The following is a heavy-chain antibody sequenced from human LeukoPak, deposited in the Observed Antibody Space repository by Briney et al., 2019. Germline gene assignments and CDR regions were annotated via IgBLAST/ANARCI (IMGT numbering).Heavy chain of an antibody. CDR1: GFTFSRHW. D-gene: IGHD5-18*01. V-gene: IGHV3-74*01. J-gene: IGHJ4*02. CDR2: INSDASSA. CDR3: TSDTVDTAVGIDY. Sequence: GGSLRLSCAASGFTFSRHWMHGVRQAPGKGLVWVSRINSDASSASYADSVKGRFTISRDNAKNTLYLQMNSLRAEDTAVYYCTSDTVDTAVGIDYWGQGTLVTVSS.